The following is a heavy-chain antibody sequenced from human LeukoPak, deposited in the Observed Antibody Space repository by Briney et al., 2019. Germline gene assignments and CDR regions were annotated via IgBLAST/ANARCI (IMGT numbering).Heavy chain of an antibody. Sequence: GGSLRLSCAASGFTFDDYAMHWVRQAPGKGLEWVSGISWNSGSIGYADSVKGRFTISRDIAKNSLYLQMNSLRAEDTALYYCAKDTTGRYGGKYYYYGMDVWGQGTTVTVSS. CDR2: ISWNSGSI. V-gene: IGHV3-9*01. D-gene: IGHD3-16*01. CDR3: AKDTTGRYGGKYYYYGMDV. CDR1: GFTFDDYA. J-gene: IGHJ6*02.